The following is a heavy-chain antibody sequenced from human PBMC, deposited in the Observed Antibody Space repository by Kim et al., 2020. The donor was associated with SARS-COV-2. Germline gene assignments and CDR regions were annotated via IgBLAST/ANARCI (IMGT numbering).Heavy chain of an antibody. V-gene: IGHV3-21*01. J-gene: IGHJ6*02. D-gene: IGHD3-16*01. CDR2: ISSSSSYI. CDR1: GFTFSSYS. CDR3: ARGVWITEGGMDV. Sequence: GGSLRLSCAASGFTFSSYSMNWVRQAPGKGLEWVSSISSSSSYIYYADSVKGRFTISRDNAKNSLYLQMNSLRAEDTAVYYCARGVWITEGGMDVWGQGTTVTVSS.